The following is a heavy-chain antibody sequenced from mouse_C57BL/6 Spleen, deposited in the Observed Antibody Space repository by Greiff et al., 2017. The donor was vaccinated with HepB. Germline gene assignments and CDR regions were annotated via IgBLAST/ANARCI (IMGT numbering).Heavy chain of an antibody. CDR1: GFTFSSYT. CDR2: ISGGGGNT. Sequence: LVESGGGLVKPGGSLKLSCAASGFTFSSYTMSWVRQTPEKRLEWVATISGGGGNTYYPDSVKGRFTISRDNAKNTLYLQMSSLRSEDTALYYCARHAGWPFAYWGQGTLVTVSA. J-gene: IGHJ3*01. V-gene: IGHV5-9*01. CDR3: ARHAGWPFAY. D-gene: IGHD2-3*01.